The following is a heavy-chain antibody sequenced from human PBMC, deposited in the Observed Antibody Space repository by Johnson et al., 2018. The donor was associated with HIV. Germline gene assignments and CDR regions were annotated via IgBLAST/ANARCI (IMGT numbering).Heavy chain of an antibody. J-gene: IGHJ3*02. V-gene: IGHV3-43*01. CDR2: ISWDGGST. CDR1: GFTFDDYT. CDR3: ARVYSSSSAHAFDI. D-gene: IGHD6-6*01. Sequence: VQLVESEGVVVQPGGSLRLSCAASGFTFDDYTMHWVRQAPGKGLEWVSLISWDGGSTYYADSVKGRFTISRDNSKNFLYLQMNSLRAEDTAVYYCARVYSSSSAHAFDIWGQGTMVTVSS.